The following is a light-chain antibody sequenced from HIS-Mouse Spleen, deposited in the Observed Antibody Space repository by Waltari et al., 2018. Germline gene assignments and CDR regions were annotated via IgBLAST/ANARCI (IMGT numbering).Light chain of an antibody. V-gene: IGLV3-21*03. CDR1: NIGSKS. J-gene: IGLJ3*02. CDR3: QVWDSSSDHPV. Sequence: SYVLTQPPSVSVAPGKTARITCGGNNIGSKSVHWYQQKPGQAPVLVAYDDSDRPSGIPARCSGSNSGNTATLTISRVEAGDEADYYCQVWDSSSDHPVFGGGTKLTVL. CDR2: DDS.